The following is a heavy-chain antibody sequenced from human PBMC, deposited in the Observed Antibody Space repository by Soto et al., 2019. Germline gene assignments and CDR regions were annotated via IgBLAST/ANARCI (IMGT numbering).Heavy chain of an antibody. V-gene: IGHV4-61*03. D-gene: IGHD3-22*01. CDR1: GASVSSGDYY. Sequence: QVQLQEAGPGLVKPSETLALNCSVSGASVSSGDYYWSWIRQPPGKGLEWIGYIYFSGATSYDPSLKRRVSISLYTFKNHFSLKLKSVTAADTAVYYCVRVRADDSSGYYLDYWGQGVLVSVSS. CDR2: IYFSGAT. J-gene: IGHJ4*02. CDR3: VRVRADDSSGYYLDY.